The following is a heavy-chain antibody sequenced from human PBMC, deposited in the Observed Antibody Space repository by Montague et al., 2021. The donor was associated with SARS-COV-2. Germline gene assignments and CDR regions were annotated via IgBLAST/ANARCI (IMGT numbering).Heavy chain of an antibody. Sequence: SLRLSCAASGFTFSSYGMHWVRQAPGKGLEWVAVIWYDGSNKYYADSVKGRFTISRDNSENTLYLQMNSLRAEDTAVYYCARDLAPYYYDSSGPELVDVWGQGTTVTVSS. J-gene: IGHJ6*02. CDR3: ARDLAPYYYDSSGPELVDV. V-gene: IGHV3-33*01. CDR2: IWYDGSNK. D-gene: IGHD3-22*01. CDR1: GFTFSSYG.